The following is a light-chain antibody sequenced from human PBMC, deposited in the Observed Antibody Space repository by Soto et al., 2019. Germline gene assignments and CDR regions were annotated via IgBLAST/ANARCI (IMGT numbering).Light chain of an antibody. J-gene: IGKJ5*01. CDR1: QSINSD. Sequence: EIVMTQSPATLSVSPGDRVTLSCRASQSINSDLAWYQQIPGQAPRLVIFGASNRATGIPDRFSGSGSGTDFTLTISRLEPEDFALYYCQQYGNSPMTFGQGTRLEN. CDR2: GAS. V-gene: IGKV3-20*01. CDR3: QQYGNSPMT.